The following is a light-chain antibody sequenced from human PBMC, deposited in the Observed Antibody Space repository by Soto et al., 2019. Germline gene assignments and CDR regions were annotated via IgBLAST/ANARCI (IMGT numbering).Light chain of an antibody. J-gene: IGLJ1*01. CDR2: EVS. CDR3: CSQADKTTRP. CDR1: SSDVGRYNI. Sequence: QSALTQPRSVSGSPGQSVTISCTGTSSDVGRYNIVSWYQQHPGKVPKLIIYEVSKRSSGVPDRFSGSKSGNTASLIISGLQVEDEADYYCCSQADKTTRPFGSGTKLTVL. V-gene: IGLV2-11*01.